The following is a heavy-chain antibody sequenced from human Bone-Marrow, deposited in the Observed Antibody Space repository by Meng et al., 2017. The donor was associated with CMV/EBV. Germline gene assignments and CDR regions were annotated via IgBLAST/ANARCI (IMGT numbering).Heavy chain of an antibody. CDR2: IRYDGSNK. V-gene: IGHV3-30*02. CDR3: AKALPLVSGHYHYDYYTMAV. CDR1: GFTFSSYG. D-gene: IGHD3-3*01. Sequence: GESLKISCAASGFTFSSYGMHWVRQAPGKGLEWVAFIRYDGSNKYYADSVKGRFTISRDNSKNTLFLQMNSLRAEDTAVYYCAKALPLVSGHYHYDYYTMAVWGPGHTV. J-gene: IGHJ6*02.